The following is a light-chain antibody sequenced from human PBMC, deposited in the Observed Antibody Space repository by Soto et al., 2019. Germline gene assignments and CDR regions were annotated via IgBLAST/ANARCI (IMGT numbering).Light chain of an antibody. Sequence: QSVLTQPPSVSGAPGQRVIISCTGSSSNIGAGYDVKWYQQLPGTAPKLLIYGDTNRPSGVPDRFSGSNSGTSASLAITGLQTEDEADYYCQSYDSSLSVVVFGGGTKLTVL. CDR1: SSNIGAGYD. CDR3: QSYDSSLSVVV. CDR2: GDT. V-gene: IGLV1-40*01. J-gene: IGLJ2*01.